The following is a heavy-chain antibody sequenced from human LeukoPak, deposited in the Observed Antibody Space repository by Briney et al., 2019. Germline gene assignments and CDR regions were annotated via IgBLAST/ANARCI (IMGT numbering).Heavy chain of an antibody. D-gene: IGHD2-15*01. CDR3: AREDRVDQNIFDY. V-gene: IGHV4-39*02. J-gene: IGHJ4*02. CDR1: GGSISSSSYY. CDR2: IYYSGST. Sequence: SETLSLTCTVSGGSISSSSYYWGWIRQPPGKGLEWIGSIYYSGSTYYNPSLKSRVTISVDTSKNQFSLKLSSVTAADTAVYYCAREDRVDQNIFDYWGQGTLVTVSS.